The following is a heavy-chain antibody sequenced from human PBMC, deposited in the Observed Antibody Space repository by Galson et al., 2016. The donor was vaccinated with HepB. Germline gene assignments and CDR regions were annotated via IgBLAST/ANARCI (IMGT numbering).Heavy chain of an antibody. CDR3: ARLNFHDGYYFDY. CDR2: IYTSGIT. CDR1: GDSISSRNYY. Sequence: TLSLTCTVSGDSISSRNYYWSWIRQPAGKGLEWIGRIYTSGITNYNPSLTSRVTISVDTSKNQFSLRMSSATAADTAVYYCARLNFHDGYYFDYWGQGTLVTVSS. V-gene: IGHV4-61*02. J-gene: IGHJ4*02.